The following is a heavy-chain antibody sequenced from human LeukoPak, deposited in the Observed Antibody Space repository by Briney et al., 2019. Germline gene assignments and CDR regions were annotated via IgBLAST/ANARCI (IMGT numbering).Heavy chain of an antibody. Sequence: ASVKVSCKASGYTFTSYGISWVRQAPGQGLEWKGWISAYNGNTNYAQKLQGRVTMTTDTSTSTAYMELRSLRSDDTAVYYCARPIVVVVAATQEGWFDPWGQGTLVTVSS. CDR1: GYTFTSYG. D-gene: IGHD2-15*01. CDR2: ISAYNGNT. CDR3: ARPIVVVVAATQEGWFDP. V-gene: IGHV1-18*01. J-gene: IGHJ5*02.